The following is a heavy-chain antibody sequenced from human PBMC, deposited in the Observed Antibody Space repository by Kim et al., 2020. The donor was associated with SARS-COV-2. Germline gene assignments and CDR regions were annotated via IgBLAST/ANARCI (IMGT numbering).Heavy chain of an antibody. Sequence: GGSLRLSCAASGFTVSSNYMSWVRQAPGKGLEWVSVIYSGGSTYYADSVKGRFTISRDNSKNTLYLQMNSLRAEDTAVYYCARDGGSSYYYYMDVWGKGTTVSVSS. CDR3: ARDGGSSYYYYMDV. CDR2: IYSGGST. CDR1: GFTVSSNY. J-gene: IGHJ6*03. D-gene: IGHD6-6*01. V-gene: IGHV3-53*01.